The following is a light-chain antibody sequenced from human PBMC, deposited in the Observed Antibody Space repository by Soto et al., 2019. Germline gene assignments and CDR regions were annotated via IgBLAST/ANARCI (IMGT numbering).Light chain of an antibody. CDR3: QQYNKWPLT. CDR2: GAS. Sequence: EIVMTQSPATLSVSPGDRATLSCRASQSVSSILAWYQQKPGQAPRILIYGASTRATGIPARFSGSGSGTEFTLTISSLQSEDFAVYYCQQYNKWPLTFGGGTKVEIK. J-gene: IGKJ4*01. CDR1: QSVSSI. V-gene: IGKV3-15*01.